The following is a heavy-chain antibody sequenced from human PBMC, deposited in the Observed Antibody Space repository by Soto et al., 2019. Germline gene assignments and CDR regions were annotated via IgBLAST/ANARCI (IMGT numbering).Heavy chain of an antibody. CDR3: ARDAVSFDWLSNFDY. V-gene: IGHV3-30-3*01. CDR2: ISYDGSNK. Sequence: GGSLRLSCAASGFTFSSYAMHWVRQAPAKGLEWVTVISYDGSNKYYADSVKGRFTISRDNSKNTLYLQMNSLRAEDTAVYYCARDAVSFDWLSNFDYWGQGTLVTVSS. CDR1: GFTFSSYA. J-gene: IGHJ4*02. D-gene: IGHD3-9*01.